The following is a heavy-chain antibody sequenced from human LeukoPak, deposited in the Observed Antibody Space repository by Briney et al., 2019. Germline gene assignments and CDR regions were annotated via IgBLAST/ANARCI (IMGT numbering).Heavy chain of an antibody. V-gene: IGHV4-38-2*01. CDR2: IYHSGST. Sequence: SETLSLTCAVSGYSFSSGYYWGWIRQPPGKGLEWIGSIYHSGSTYYNPSLKSRVTISVDTSKNQFSLKLSSVTAADTAVYYCARGPGQQPVHFDYWGQGTLVTVSS. CDR1: GYSFSSGYY. D-gene: IGHD6-13*01. J-gene: IGHJ4*02. CDR3: ARGPGQQPVHFDY.